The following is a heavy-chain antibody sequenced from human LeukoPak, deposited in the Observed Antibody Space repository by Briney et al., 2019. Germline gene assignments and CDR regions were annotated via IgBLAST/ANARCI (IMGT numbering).Heavy chain of an antibody. CDR1: GGSISSYY. J-gene: IGHJ3*02. D-gene: IGHD3-22*01. V-gene: IGHV4-59*01. Sequence: SETLSLTCTVSGGSISSYYWSWIRQPPGKGLEWIGYICYSGSTNYNPSLKSRVAISVDTSKNQFSLKLSSVTAADTAVYYCARVVGYYYDSSGYFTDAFDIWGQGTMVTVSS. CDR2: ICYSGST. CDR3: ARVVGYYYDSSGYFTDAFDI.